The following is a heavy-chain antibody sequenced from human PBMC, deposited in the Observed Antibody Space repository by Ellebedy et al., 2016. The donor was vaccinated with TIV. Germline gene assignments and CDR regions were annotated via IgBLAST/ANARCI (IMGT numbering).Heavy chain of an antibody. CDR2: SYHSGNT. J-gene: IGHJ5*02. CDR3: ARWFGELLYVRWFDP. D-gene: IGHD3-10*01. V-gene: IGHV4-39*01. Sequence: GSLRLSCTVSGDSIRRSRYYRGWIRQPPGKGLEWIGSSYHSGNTDSNPSLKSRVTISADTSKNQFSLRLISVTAADTAVYYCARWFGELLYVRWFDPWGQGTLVSVSS. CDR1: GDSIRRSRYY.